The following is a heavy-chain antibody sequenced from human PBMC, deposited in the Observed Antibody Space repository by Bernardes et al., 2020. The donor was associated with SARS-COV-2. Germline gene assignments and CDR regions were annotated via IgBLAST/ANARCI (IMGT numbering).Heavy chain of an antibody. CDR2: ISCNGGSI. J-gene: IGHJ4*02. D-gene: IGHD3-10*01. V-gene: IGHV3-9*01. CDR3: TTTMVRVTVAPDY. Sequence: GGSLRLSCAASGFTFDDYAMHWVRQAPGKGLEWVSGISCNGGSIGYADSVKGRFTISRDNAKNSLYLQMNSLRAEDTALYYCTTTMVRVTVAPDYWGQGTLVTVSS. CDR1: GFTFDDYA.